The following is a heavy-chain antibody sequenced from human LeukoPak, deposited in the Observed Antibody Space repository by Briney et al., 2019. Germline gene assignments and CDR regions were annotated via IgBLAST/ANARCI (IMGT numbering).Heavy chain of an antibody. D-gene: IGHD3-10*01. J-gene: IGHJ4*02. CDR3: ASWTLFYGSGSYSFDY. CDR1: GGTFSNYA. CDR2: IIPIFGTA. V-gene: IGHV1-69*01. Sequence: GASVKVSCKASGGTFSNYAITWVRQAPGQGLEWMGGIIPIFGTANYAQKFQGRVTITADESTSTAYMELSSLRSEDTAVYYCASWTLFYGSGSYSFDYWGQGTLVTVSS.